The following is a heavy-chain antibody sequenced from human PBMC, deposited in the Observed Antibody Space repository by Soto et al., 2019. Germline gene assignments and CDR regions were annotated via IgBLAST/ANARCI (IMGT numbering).Heavy chain of an antibody. V-gene: IGHV3-21*04. D-gene: IGHD3-10*01. CDR1: GFTFSTYS. CDR3: ASLLWSHSNWFDP. Sequence: GGSLRLSCAASGFTFSTYSMNWVRQAPGKGLEWVSFISSSSSYMNYADSVKGRFTISRDTSKNQFSLKLSSVTAADTAVYYCASLLWSHSNWFDPWGQGTLVTVSS. J-gene: IGHJ5*02. CDR2: ISSSSSYM.